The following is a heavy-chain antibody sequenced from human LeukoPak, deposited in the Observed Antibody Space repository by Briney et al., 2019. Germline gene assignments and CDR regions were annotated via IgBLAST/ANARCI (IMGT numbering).Heavy chain of an antibody. D-gene: IGHD3-10*01. CDR3: ARAMVREVTGIYFDY. CDR1: GGSISSGDYY. J-gene: IGHJ4*02. CDR2: IYYSGST. V-gene: IGHV4-30-4*08. Sequence: SQTLSLTCTVSGGSISSGDYYWSWIRQPPGKGLEWIGSIYYSGSTSYNPSLKSRVTISVDASNNQFSLRLSSVTAADTAAYYCARAMVREVTGIYFDYWGQGTLDTVSS.